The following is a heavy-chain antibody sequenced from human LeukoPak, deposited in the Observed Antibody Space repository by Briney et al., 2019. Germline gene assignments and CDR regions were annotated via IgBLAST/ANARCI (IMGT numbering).Heavy chain of an antibody. Sequence: GGSLRLSCAASGFTFSSYGMHWVRQAPGKGLEWVAFIRYDGSNKYYADSEKGRFTISRDNSKNTLYLQMNSLRAEDTAVYYCAKDKPGGYYYDSSGYYFPDYWGQGTLVTVSS. D-gene: IGHD3-22*01. J-gene: IGHJ4*02. CDR1: GFTFSSYG. V-gene: IGHV3-30*02. CDR2: IRYDGSNK. CDR3: AKDKPGGYYYDSSGYYFPDY.